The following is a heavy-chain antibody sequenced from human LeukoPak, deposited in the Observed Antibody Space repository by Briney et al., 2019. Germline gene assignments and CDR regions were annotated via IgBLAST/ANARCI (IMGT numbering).Heavy chain of an antibody. CDR2: IYPGDSDT. CDR1: GYSFSSYW. J-gene: IGHJ3*02. D-gene: IGHD3-16*01. Sequence: GESLKISCKGSGYSFSSYWIGWVRPMPGKGLEWMGIIYPGDSDTRYSPSFQGQVTFSADKSISTAYLQWSSLKTSDTAIYYCARRGGLNDAFDIWGQGTMVTVSS. CDR3: ARRGGLNDAFDI. V-gene: IGHV5-51*01.